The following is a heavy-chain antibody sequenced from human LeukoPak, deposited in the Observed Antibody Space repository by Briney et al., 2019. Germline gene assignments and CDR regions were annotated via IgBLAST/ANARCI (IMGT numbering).Heavy chain of an antibody. V-gene: IGHV3-30-3*01. D-gene: IGHD3-10*01. CDR2: ISLDGSTE. Sequence: PGRSLRLSCVASGFSLSNFQMYWVRQAPGKGLEWVSIISLDGSTEFYADSVKGRFTISRDTASNTMHLEMNNLRTEDTAVYYCMRDYMGWFDPWGQETLVTVSS. CDR3: MRDYMGWFDP. J-gene: IGHJ5*02. CDR1: GFSLSNFQ.